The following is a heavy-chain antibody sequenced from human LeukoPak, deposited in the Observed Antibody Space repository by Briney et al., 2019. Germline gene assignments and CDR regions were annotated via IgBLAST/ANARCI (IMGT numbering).Heavy chain of an antibody. D-gene: IGHD3-22*01. Sequence: SETLSLTCDVFGGSFADYFWTWIRQSPGKGLEWIGEINDYSGNTNYNPSLNSRVSISLEKSKNQFSLELRSVTAADTAVYYCARGRIAKIVVVHSFQYGMDVWGQGTTVTVSS. CDR1: GGSFADYF. CDR3: ARGRIAKIVVVHSFQYGMDV. V-gene: IGHV4-34*01. CDR2: INDYSGNT. J-gene: IGHJ6*02.